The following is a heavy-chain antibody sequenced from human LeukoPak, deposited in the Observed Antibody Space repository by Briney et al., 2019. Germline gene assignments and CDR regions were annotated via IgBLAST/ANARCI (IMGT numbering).Heavy chain of an antibody. V-gene: IGHV1-69-2*01. Sequence: PGATVKISCKVSGYTFTDYYMHWVHQAPGKGLEWMGLVDPEDGETIYAEKFQGRVTITADTSTDTASMALSSLRSEDAAVYYCATGAGYVAAHHDYWGQGTLVTVSS. CDR2: VDPEDGET. D-gene: IGHD3-9*01. CDR3: ATGAGYVAAHHDY. CDR1: GYTFTDYY. J-gene: IGHJ4*02.